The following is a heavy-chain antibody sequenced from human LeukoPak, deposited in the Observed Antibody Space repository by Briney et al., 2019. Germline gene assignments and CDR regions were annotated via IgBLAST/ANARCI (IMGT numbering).Heavy chain of an antibody. CDR2: IYHSGGT. CDR1: GGSVSSGDYY. Sequence: SQTLSLTCTVSGGSVSSGDYYWSWIRQPPGKGLEWIGYIYHSGGTYYNPPLKSRVTISVDTSKNQFSLKLTSVTAADTAVYYCARVACSGGSCYSFDYWGQGTLVTVSS. J-gene: IGHJ4*02. CDR3: ARVACSGGSCYSFDY. D-gene: IGHD2-15*01. V-gene: IGHV4-30-4*01.